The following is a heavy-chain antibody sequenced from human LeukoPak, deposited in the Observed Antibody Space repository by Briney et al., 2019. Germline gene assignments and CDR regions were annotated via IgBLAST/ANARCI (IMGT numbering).Heavy chain of an antibody. CDR2: ITSGSSHI. CDR1: GLTFSSYN. D-gene: IGHD1-26*01. CDR3: AKEERVGAHFDY. J-gene: IGHJ4*02. Sequence: GGSLRLSCAASGLTFSSYNMNWVRQTPGQGLEWVSSITSGSSHIYYADSVKGRFTISRDNAKSSLYLQMNSLRAEDTAVYYCAKEERVGAHFDYWGQGTLVTVSS. V-gene: IGHV3-21*04.